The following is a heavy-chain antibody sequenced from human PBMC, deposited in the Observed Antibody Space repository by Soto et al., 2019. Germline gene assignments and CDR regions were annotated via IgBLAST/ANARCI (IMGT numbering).Heavy chain of an antibody. Sequence: PSQTLSRTCTVSGGSVSSARFYWTWIRQPPGKGLEWIGYISYSGRTNYNPSLRSRVTISVDTSKNQFSLRLTSATAADTAVYYCARGDAINWFDSWGRGTRVTVSS. J-gene: IGHJ5*01. CDR1: GGSVSSARFY. CDR3: ARGDAINWFDS. CDR2: ISYSGRT. D-gene: IGHD2-2*01. V-gene: IGHV4-61*01.